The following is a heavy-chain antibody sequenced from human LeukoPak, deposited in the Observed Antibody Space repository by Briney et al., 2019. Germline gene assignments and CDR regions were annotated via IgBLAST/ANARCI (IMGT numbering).Heavy chain of an antibody. V-gene: IGHV4-59*01. J-gene: IGHJ4*02. CDR1: GGSISSYY. Sequence: SETLSLTCTVSGGSISSYYWSWIRQPPGKGLEWIGYIYYSGSTNYNPSLKSRVTISVDTSTNQFSLKLSSVTAADTAVYYCARGSFYGSPSPGFDYWGQGTLVTVSS. CDR3: ARGSFYGSPSPGFDY. D-gene: IGHD3-10*01. CDR2: IYYSGST.